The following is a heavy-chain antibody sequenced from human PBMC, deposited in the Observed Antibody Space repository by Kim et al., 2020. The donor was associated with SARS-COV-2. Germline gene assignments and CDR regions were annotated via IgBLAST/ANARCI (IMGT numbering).Heavy chain of an antibody. CDR3: ARRRGRDFRNWFDP. V-gene: IGHV4-34*01. CDR1: GGSFSGYY. Sequence: SETLSLTCAVYGGSFSGYYWSWIRQPPGKGLEWIGEINHSGSTNYNPSLKSRVTISVDTSKNQFSLKLSSVTAADTAVYYCARRRGRDFRNWFDPWGQGTLVTVSS. J-gene: IGHJ5*02. D-gene: IGHD1-26*01. CDR2: INHSGST.